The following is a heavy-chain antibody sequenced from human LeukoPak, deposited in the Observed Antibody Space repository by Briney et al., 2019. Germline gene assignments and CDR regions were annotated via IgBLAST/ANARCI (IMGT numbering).Heavy chain of an antibody. CDR3: ARAPRVLSRYYYYYYMDV. J-gene: IGHJ6*03. CDR2: INPNSGGT. V-gene: IGHV1-2*02. CDR1: AYTFTNYY. D-gene: IGHD3-16*01. Sequence: ASVKVSCKASAYTFTNYYIHWLRQAPGQGLEWMGWINPNSGGTNYAQKFQGRVTMTRDTSISTAYMELSRLRSDDTAVYYCARAPRVLSRYYYYYYMDVWGKGTTVTISS.